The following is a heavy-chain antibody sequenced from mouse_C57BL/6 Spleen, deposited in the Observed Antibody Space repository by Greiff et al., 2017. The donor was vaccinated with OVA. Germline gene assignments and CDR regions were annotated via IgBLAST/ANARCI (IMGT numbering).Heavy chain of an antibody. J-gene: IGHJ4*01. V-gene: IGHV5-4*03. CDR3: ARGSNYEGGAMDD. D-gene: IGHD2-5*01. Sequence: EVKLVESGGGLVKPGGSLKLSCAASGFTFSSYAMSWVRQTPEKRLEWVATISDGGSYTYYPDNVKGRFTISRDNAKNNLYLQMSQRKSEDTAMYYCARGSNYEGGAMDDWGQGTSVTVSS. CDR1: GFTFSSYA. CDR2: ISDGGSYT.